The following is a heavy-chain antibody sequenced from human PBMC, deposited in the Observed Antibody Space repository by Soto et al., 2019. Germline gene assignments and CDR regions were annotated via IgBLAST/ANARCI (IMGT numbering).Heavy chain of an antibody. J-gene: IGHJ4*02. CDR2: ISYDGSNK. CDR1: GFTFSSYA. D-gene: IGHD3-22*01. Sequence: PGGSLRLSCAASGFTFSSYAMHWVRQAPGKGLEWVAVISYDGSNKYYADSVKGRFTISRDNSKNTLYLQMNSLRAEDTAVYYCARSLYDSSGYGYYFDYWGQGTLVTVS. V-gene: IGHV3-30-3*01. CDR3: ARSLYDSSGYGYYFDY.